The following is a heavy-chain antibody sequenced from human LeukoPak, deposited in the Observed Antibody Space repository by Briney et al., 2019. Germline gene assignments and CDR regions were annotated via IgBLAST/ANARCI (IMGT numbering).Heavy chain of an antibody. CDR1: GFSFSSSG. V-gene: IGHV3-30*18. CDR3: AKSIFSGGRSYFDF. J-gene: IGHJ4*02. CDR2: ISYDGGYK. D-gene: IGHD2-15*01. Sequence: QSGGSLRLSCAASGFSFSSSGMHWVRQAPGKGLEWVAVISYDGGYKNYADSVKGRFTISRDNSENTIYLQTNSLRAEDTAVYYCAKSIFSGGRSYFDFWGQGSLVTVSS.